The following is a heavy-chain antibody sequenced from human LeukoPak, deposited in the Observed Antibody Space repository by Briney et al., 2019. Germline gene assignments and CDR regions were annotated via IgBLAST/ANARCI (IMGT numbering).Heavy chain of an antibody. CDR1: GFTFSDYY. Sequence: PGGSLRLSCAASGFTFSDYYMSWIRQAPGKGLEWVSYISSSGSTIYYADSVKGRFTISRDNAKDSLYLQMNSLRAEDTAVYYCARGPGAPGSYYYYYGMDVWGQGTTVTVSS. D-gene: IGHD3-10*01. V-gene: IGHV3-11*01. J-gene: IGHJ6*02. CDR3: ARGPGAPGSYYYYYGMDV. CDR2: ISSSGSTI.